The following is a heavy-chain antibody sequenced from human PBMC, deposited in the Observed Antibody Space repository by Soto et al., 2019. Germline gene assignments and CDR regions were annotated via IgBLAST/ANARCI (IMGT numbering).Heavy chain of an antibody. CDR2: IMKDGSVK. CDR3: ARFFGSGFDY. J-gene: IGHJ4*02. V-gene: IGHV3-7*01. CDR1: GFTLSDYW. Sequence: PGGSLRLSCAASGFTLSDYWMGWVRQAPGKGLEWVATIMKDGSVKKYVESVKGRFTISRDNAKNSLFLQMNSLRAEDTAVYYCARFFGSGFDYWGQGTLVTVSS. D-gene: IGHD6-19*01.